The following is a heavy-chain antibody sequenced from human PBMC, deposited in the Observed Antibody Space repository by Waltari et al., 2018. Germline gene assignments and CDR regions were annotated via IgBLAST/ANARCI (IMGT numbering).Heavy chain of an antibody. CDR2: IYPGDSDT. CDR3: ARRARDGYNLYYFDY. D-gene: IGHD1-1*01. Sequence: EVQLVQSGAEVKTPGESLKISCKGSGYSFTSYWIGWVRQLPGKGLEWMGIIYPGDSDTRYSPSFQGQVTISADKSISTAYLQWSSLKASDTAMYYCARRARDGYNLYYFDYWGQGTLVTVSS. CDR1: GYSFTSYW. J-gene: IGHJ4*02. V-gene: IGHV5-51*01.